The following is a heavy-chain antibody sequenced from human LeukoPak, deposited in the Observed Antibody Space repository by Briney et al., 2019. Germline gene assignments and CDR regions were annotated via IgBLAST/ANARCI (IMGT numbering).Heavy chain of an antibody. D-gene: IGHD3-22*01. J-gene: IGHJ4*02. V-gene: IGHV3-23*01. CDR2: ISGSGGST. Sequence: PGGSLILSCASTRFYFIRDPMSAVRQAPGKGLEWVSAISGSGGSTYYADSVKGRFTISRDNSKNTRYLQMNSLRAEDTAVYYCAKGYASSGYSGAPFDYWGQGTLVTVSS. CDR3: AKGYASSGYSGAPFDY. CDR1: RFYFIRDP.